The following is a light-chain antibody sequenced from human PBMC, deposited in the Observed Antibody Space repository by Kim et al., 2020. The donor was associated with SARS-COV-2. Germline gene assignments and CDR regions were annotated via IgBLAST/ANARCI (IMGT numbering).Light chain of an antibody. CDR3: QQYYIHPYT. Sequence: DIQMTQSPSSLSASVGDRVTITCRASQSLSSYLNWYQQKPGKAPKLLIYAASTLEGGVPSRFSGSGSGTDFTLTINSLQPDDFATYFCQQYYIHPYTFGQGTKLEI. CDR1: QSLSSY. J-gene: IGKJ2*01. V-gene: IGKV1-39*01. CDR2: AAS.